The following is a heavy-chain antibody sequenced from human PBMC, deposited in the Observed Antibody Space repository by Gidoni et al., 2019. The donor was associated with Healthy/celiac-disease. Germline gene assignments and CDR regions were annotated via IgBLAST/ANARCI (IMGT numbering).Heavy chain of an antibody. CDR3: ARVGTTVVTAGFDY. CDR1: VFTVRSYW. Sequence: EVQLVESGGGLVQPGWSLRLSCAASVFTVRSYWMHWVRQAPGKGLVWVSRINSDGVSTTYADSVKGRFIISRDNAKNTLYLQMNRLRAEDTAVYYCARVGTTVVTAGFDYWGQGTLVTVSS. CDR2: INSDGVST. J-gene: IGHJ4*02. V-gene: IGHV3-74*01. D-gene: IGHD4-17*01.